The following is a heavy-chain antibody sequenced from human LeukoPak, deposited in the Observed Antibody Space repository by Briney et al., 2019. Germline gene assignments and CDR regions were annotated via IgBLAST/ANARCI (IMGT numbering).Heavy chain of an antibody. D-gene: IGHD2-2*01. CDR2: IKQDGSEK. CDR3: ARSTFTSSPLDS. CDR1: GFTFSGYW. J-gene: IGHJ4*02. V-gene: IGHV3-7*01. Sequence: GGSLRLSCAASGFTFSGYWMSWVRQAPGKGLEWVANIKQDGSEKYYVDSVKGRFTISRDNAKNSLYLQMNSLRAEDTAVYYCARSTFTSSPLDSWGQGTLVTVSS.